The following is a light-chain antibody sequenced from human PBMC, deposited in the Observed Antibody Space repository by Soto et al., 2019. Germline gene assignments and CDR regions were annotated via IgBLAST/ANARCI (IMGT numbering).Light chain of an antibody. CDR1: QSVSGSY. V-gene: IGKV3-20*01. J-gene: IGKJ5*01. Sequence: EIMLTQAPGTLSLSPGDRAPLSCRASQSVSGSYLAWSQQKPGQAPRLLIYDASSRATGIPDRFSGSGSGTNFTLTISRLEPEDFAVYYCQQYASSPITFGQGTRLEIK. CDR2: DAS. CDR3: QQYASSPIT.